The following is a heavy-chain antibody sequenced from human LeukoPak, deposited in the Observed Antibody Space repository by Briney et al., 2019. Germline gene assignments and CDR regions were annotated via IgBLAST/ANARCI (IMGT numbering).Heavy chain of an antibody. J-gene: IGHJ4*02. V-gene: IGHV4-59*08. CDR1: GGSISSYY. D-gene: IGHD1-20*01. Sequence: SETLSLTCAVSGGSISSYYWSWIRQPPGKGLEWIGYIYYSGSTNYNPSLKSRVTISVDTSKNQFSLKLSSVTAADTAVYYCARHITGTTWDFDYWGQGTLVTVSS. CDR3: ARHITGTTWDFDY. CDR2: IYYSGST.